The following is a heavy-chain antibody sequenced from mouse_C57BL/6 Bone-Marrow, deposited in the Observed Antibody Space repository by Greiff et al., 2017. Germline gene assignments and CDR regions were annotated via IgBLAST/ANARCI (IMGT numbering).Heavy chain of an antibody. CDR2: ISSGSSTI. CDR3: ARRRGLRRAMDY. V-gene: IGHV5-17*01. CDR1: GFTFSDYG. J-gene: IGHJ4*01. D-gene: IGHD2-4*01. Sequence: EVMLVESGGGLVKPGGSLKLSCAASGFTFSDYGMHLVRQAPEKGLEWVAYISSGSSTIYYADTVKGRFTISRDNAKNTRFLQMTRLRSEDTARYYCARRRGLRRAMDYWGQGTSVTVSS.